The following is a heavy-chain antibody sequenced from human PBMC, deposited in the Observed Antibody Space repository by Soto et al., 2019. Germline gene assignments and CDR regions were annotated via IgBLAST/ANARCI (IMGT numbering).Heavy chain of an antibody. D-gene: IGHD3-9*01. Sequence: ASVKVSCKASGYTFTTYALHWVRQAPGQQGQRLEWLGWINAGNGKTTYSQKFQGRVTITRDTSASTAYMELSSLRSEDTAVYYCAREKPDNYDILTTLYYYYGMDVWGQGTTVTVSS. J-gene: IGHJ6*02. V-gene: IGHV1-3*01. CDR2: INAGNGKT. CDR1: GYTFTTYA. CDR3: AREKPDNYDILTTLYYYYGMDV.